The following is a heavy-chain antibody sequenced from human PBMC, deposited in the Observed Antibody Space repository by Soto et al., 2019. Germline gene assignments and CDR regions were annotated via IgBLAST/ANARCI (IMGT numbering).Heavy chain of an antibody. CDR3: ARDLPPVDY. V-gene: IGHV1-18*01. Sequence: QVQLVQSGAEVKKPGASVKVSCKASGYTFTSYGISWVRQAPGQGLEWMGWISAYNGNTNYAQKLQGRVTMTTDTSTSTAHMELRSLTANDTAVYYYARDLPPVDYWGQGTLVTVSS. CDR1: GYTFTSYG. CDR2: ISAYNGNT. J-gene: IGHJ4*02.